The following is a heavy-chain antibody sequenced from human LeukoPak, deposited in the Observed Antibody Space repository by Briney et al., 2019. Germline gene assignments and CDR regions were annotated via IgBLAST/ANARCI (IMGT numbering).Heavy chain of an antibody. CDR2: ISYDGSNK. Sequence: GGSLRLSCAASGFTFNIYTMHWVRQAPGKGLEWVAVISYDGSNKYYADSVKGRFTISRDNSKNTLNLQMNSLRAEDTAVYYCARGVGYCSDGSCYFGGVIRAFDIWGQGTMVTVSS. V-gene: IGHV3-30*04. CDR3: ARGVGYCSDGSCYFGGVIRAFDI. D-gene: IGHD2-15*01. CDR1: GFTFNIYT. J-gene: IGHJ3*02.